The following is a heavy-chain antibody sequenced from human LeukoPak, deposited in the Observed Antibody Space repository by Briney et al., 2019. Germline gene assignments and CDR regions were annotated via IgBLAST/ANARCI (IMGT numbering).Heavy chain of an antibody. CDR2: VSASGGDT. Sequence: GGSLRLSCAASGFTFSSYAMRWVRQSPGKGLEWVSSVSASGGDTYYADSVKGRFTISRDNAKNSLYLQMNSLRAEDTAVYYCARDTYDILTGYYKWAFDIWGQGTMVTVSS. J-gene: IGHJ3*02. CDR3: ARDTYDILTGYYKWAFDI. D-gene: IGHD3-9*01. V-gene: IGHV3-21*06. CDR1: GFTFSSYA.